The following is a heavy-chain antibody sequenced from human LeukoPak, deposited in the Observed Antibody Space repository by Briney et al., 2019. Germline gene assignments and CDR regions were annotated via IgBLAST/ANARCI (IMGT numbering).Heavy chain of an antibody. CDR1: GLTFSSYG. D-gene: IGHD3-10*01. V-gene: IGHV3-30*02. CDR3: AKFAGYGSGSYPSQDYYYYGMDV. J-gene: IGHJ6*02. CDR2: IRYDGSNK. Sequence: GSLRLSCAASGLTFSSYGMHWVRQAPGKGLEWVAFIRYDGSNKYYADSVKGRFTISRDNSKNTLYLQMNSLRAEDTAVYYCAKFAGYGSGSYPSQDYYYYGMDVWGQGTTVTVSS.